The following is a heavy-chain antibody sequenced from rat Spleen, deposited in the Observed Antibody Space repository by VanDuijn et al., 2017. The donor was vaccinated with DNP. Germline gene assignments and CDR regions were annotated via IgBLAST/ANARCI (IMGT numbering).Heavy chain of an antibody. Sequence: EVQLVESDGGLVQPGRSLKLSCAVSGFTFNDYYMAWVRQAPGKGLEWVASITNTGDSTYYSDSVKGRFTISRDNTKSTLYLQMNSLRSEDTATYYCARLGGDWGQGVMVTVSS. CDR3: ARLGGD. J-gene: IGHJ2*01. CDR2: ITNTGDST. D-gene: IGHD5-1*01. V-gene: IGHV5-22*01. CDR1: GFTFNDYY.